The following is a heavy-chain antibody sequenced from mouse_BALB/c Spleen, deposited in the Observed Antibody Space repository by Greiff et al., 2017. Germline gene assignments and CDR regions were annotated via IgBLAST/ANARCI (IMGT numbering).Heavy chain of an antibody. CDR1: GFTFSDYY. J-gene: IGHJ2*01. Sequence: EVQRVESGGGLVKPGGSLKLSCAASGFTFSDYYMYWVRQTPEKRLEWVATISDGGSYTYYPDSVKGRFTISRDNAKNNLYLQMSSLKSEDTAMYYCARGTGSYFDYWGQGTTLTVSS. CDR2: ISDGGSYT. V-gene: IGHV5-4*02. D-gene: IGHD4-1*01. CDR3: ARGTGSYFDY.